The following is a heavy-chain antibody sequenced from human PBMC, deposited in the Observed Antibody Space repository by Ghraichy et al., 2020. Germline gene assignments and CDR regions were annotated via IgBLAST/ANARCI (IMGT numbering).Heavy chain of an antibody. V-gene: IGHV3-7*03. CDR1: GFPFSSNW. CDR2: IKDDGSEK. D-gene: IGHD5-12*01. Sequence: GGSLRLSCVISGFPFSSNWINWVRLAPGKGLQWVANIKDDGSEKSYVDSVRGRFTISRDNAKNSLDLQMNSLRAEDTAIYYCARGGGYWFDFWGQGMLVTVSS. J-gene: IGHJ4*02. CDR3: ARGGGYWFDF.